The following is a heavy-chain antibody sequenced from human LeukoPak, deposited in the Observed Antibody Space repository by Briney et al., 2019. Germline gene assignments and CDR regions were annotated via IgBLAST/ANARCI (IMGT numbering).Heavy chain of an antibody. Sequence: ASVKVSCKASGGTFSSYAISWVRQAPGQGLEWMGGIIPIFGTANYAQKFQGRVTITADESTSTAYMELSSLRSEDTAVYYCARGTAVADTDGYFDYWGQGTLVTVSS. CDR2: IIPIFGTA. J-gene: IGHJ4*02. D-gene: IGHD6-19*01. CDR1: GGTFSSYA. V-gene: IGHV1-69*13. CDR3: ARGTAVADTDGYFDY.